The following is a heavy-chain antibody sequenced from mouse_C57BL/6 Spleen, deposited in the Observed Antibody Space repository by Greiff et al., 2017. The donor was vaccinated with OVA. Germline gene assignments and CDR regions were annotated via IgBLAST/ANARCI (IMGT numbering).Heavy chain of an antibody. CDR2: IYPGDGDT. D-gene: IGHD2-3*01. V-gene: IGHV1-82*01. J-gene: IGHJ3*01. Sequence: QVQLQQSGPELVKPGASVKISCKASGYAFSSSWMNWVKQRPGKGLEWIGRIYPGDGDTNYNGKFKGKATLTADKSSSTAYMQLSSLTSEDSAVYFCARGHDGYYWFAYWGQGTLVTVSA. CDR3: ARGHDGYYWFAY. CDR1: GYAFSSSW.